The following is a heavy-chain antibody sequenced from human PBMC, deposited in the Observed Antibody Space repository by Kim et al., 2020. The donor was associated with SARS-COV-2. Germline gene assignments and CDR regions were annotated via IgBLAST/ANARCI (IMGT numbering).Heavy chain of an antibody. V-gene: IGHV4-39*07. Sequence: GSTSYNPSPKSRVTISVDTAKNQFSLKLSSVTAADTAVYCCARVSGGYYHWGQGTLVTVSS. CDR2: GST. CDR3: ARVSGGYYH. J-gene: IGHJ5*02. D-gene: IGHD1-26*01.